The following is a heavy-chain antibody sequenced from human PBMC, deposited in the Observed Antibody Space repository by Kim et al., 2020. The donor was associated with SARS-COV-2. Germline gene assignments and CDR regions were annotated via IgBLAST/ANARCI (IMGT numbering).Heavy chain of an antibody. J-gene: IGHJ4*02. D-gene: IGHD2-15*01. Sequence: SETLSLTCAVYGGSFSGYYWSWIRQPPGKGLEWIGEINHSGSTNYNPSLKSRVTISVDTSKNQFSLKLSSVTAADTAVYYCARWGDIVVVVAATPGMGFDYWGQGTLVTVSS. V-gene: IGHV4-34*01. CDR1: GGSFSGYY. CDR3: ARWGDIVVVVAATPGMGFDY. CDR2: INHSGST.